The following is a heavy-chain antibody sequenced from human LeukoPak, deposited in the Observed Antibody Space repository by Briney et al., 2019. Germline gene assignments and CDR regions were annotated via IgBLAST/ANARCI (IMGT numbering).Heavy chain of an antibody. D-gene: IGHD6-6*01. CDR2: IYYSGST. CDR3: ASHLSSSSLPYYFDY. Sequence: SETLSLTCTVSGGSISSSSYYWGWIRQPPGKGLEWIGSIYYSGSTYYNPSLKSRVTISVDTSKNQFSLKLSSVTAADTAVYYCASHLSSSSLPYYFDYWGQGTLVTVSS. V-gene: IGHV4-39*01. J-gene: IGHJ4*02. CDR1: GGSISSSSYY.